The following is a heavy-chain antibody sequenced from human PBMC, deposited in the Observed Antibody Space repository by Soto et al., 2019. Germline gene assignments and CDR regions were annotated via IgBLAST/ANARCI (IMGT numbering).Heavy chain of an antibody. Sequence: EVQLVESGGGLVQPGRSLRLSCAASGFTFDDYAMHWVRQAPGKGLEWVSGISWNSGSIGYADSVKGRFTISRDNAKNSLYLQMNSLRAEDTALYYCAKDISEYSSSAYFDYWGQGTLVTVSS. CDR3: AKDISEYSSSAYFDY. V-gene: IGHV3-9*01. J-gene: IGHJ4*02. CDR1: GFTFDDYA. CDR2: ISWNSGSI. D-gene: IGHD6-6*01.